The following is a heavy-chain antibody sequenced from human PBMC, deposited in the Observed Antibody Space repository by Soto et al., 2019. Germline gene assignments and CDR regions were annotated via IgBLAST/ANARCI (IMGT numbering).Heavy chain of an antibody. D-gene: IGHD3-10*01. CDR1: GGTFSSIA. J-gene: IGHJ6*02. Sequence: QVQLVQSGAEVKKPGSSVKVSCKASGGTFSSIAFSWGDQAPGKGLDGMGGIIPIFGTANYAQKCQGRVTITADESTSTAYMELSSLRSEDTAVYYCARDGERAYGSGSYYPYYYYGMDVWGQGTTVTVSS. CDR3: ARDGERAYGSGSYYPYYYYGMDV. V-gene: IGHV1-69*01. CDR2: IIPIFGTA.